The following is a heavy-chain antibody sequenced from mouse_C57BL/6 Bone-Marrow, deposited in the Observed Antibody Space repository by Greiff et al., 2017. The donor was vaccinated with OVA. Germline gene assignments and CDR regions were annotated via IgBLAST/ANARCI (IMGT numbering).Heavy chain of an antibody. D-gene: IGHD4-1*01. J-gene: IGHJ3*01. CDR3: ARDWAWFAY. V-gene: IGHV1-81*01. CDR2: IYPRSGNT. CDR1: GYTFTSYG. Sequence: VQLQQSGAELARPGASVKLSCKASGYTFTSYGISWVKQRTGQGLEWIGEIYPRSGNTYYNEKSKGKATLTADKSSSTAYMELRSLTSEDSAVYFCARDWAWFAYWGQGTLVTVSA.